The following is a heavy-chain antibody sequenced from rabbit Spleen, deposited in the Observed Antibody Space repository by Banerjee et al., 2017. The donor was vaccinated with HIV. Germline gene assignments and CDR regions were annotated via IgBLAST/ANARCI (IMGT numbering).Heavy chain of an antibody. J-gene: IGHJ4*01. Sequence: LEESGGGLVQPEGSLTLTCKASGFSFSDRDVMCWVRQAPGKGLEWIACINTATGKAVYASWAKGRFTISKTSSTTVTLQMTSLTVADTATYFCARDAGSGDYIDGYFNLWGQGTLVTVS. CDR3: ARDAGSGDYIDGYFNL. CDR2: INTATGKA. CDR1: GFSFSDRDV. D-gene: IGHD8-1*01. V-gene: IGHV1S45*01.